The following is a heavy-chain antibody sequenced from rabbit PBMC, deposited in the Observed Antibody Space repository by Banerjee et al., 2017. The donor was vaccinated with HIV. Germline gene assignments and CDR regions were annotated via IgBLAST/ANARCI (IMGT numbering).Heavy chain of an antibody. Sequence: QEQLVESGGGLVQPEGSLALTCKASGFSLSNNYYMCWVRQAPGKGLEWIGCIYAGTDNTYYASWAKGRFTITRSTSLNTVTLQLNSLTAADTATYFCARGSNYYSNLWGQGTLVTVS. CDR1: GFSLSNNY. D-gene: IGHD8-1*01. V-gene: IGHV1S47*01. CDR2: IYAGTDNT. J-gene: IGHJ4*01. CDR3: ARGSNYYSNL.